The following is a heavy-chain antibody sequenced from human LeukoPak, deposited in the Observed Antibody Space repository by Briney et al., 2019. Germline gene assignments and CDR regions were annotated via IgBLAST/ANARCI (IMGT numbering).Heavy chain of an antibody. CDR2: ISAYNGNT. V-gene: IGHV1-18*04. D-gene: IGHD6-13*01. CDR1: GYTFTSYG. J-gene: IGHJ5*02. CDR3: ARDGSAAGTDNWFDP. Sequence: ASVKVSCKASGYTFTSYGSSWVRQAPGQGLEWMGWISAYNGNTNYAQKLQGRVTMTTDTSTSTAYMELRSLRSDDTAVYYCARDGSAAGTDNWFDPWGQGTLVTVSS.